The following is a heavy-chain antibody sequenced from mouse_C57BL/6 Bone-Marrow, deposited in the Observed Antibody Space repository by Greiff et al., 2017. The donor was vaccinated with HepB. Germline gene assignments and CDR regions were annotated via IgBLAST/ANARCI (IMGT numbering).Heavy chain of an antibody. CDR1: GFTFSSYA. V-gene: IGHV5-9-1*02. J-gene: IGHJ1*03. CDR3: TRDRGGNYWYFDV. Sequence: EVHLVESGEGLVKPGGSLKLSCAASGFTFSSYAMSWVRQTPEKRLEWVAYISSGGDYIYYADTVKGRFTISRDNARNTRYLQMSSLKSEDTAMYYCTRDRGGNYWYFDVWGTGTTVTVSS. D-gene: IGHD1-1*02. CDR2: ISSGGDYI.